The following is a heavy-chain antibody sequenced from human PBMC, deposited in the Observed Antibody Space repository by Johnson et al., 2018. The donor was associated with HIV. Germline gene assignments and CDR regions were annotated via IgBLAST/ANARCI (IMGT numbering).Heavy chain of an antibody. Sequence: QMQLVESGGGLIQPGGSLRLSCAASGFTVSSNYMSWVRPAPGKGLEWVAVISYDGSNKYYADSVKGRFTISRDNSKNTRYLQMKSLRAEDTAVYYCARDPGNGGRPFDAVDIWGQGTMVTVSS. CDR2: ISYDGSNK. CDR3: ARDPGNGGRPFDAVDI. V-gene: IGHV3-30*03. J-gene: IGHJ3*02. CDR1: GFTVSSNY. D-gene: IGHD4-23*01.